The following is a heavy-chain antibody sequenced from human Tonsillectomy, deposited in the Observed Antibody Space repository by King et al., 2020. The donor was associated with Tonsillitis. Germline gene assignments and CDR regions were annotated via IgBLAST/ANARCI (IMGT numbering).Heavy chain of an antibody. CDR2: ISSSSSTI. CDR1: GFTFSSYS. J-gene: IGHJ6*03. V-gene: IGHV3-48*01. D-gene: IGHD3-22*01. CDR3: AIGYNYDSVDYYYYYMDV. Sequence: VQLVESGGGLVQPGGSLRLSCATSGFTFSSYSMNWVRQAPGKGLEWVSYISSSSSTIYYADSVKGRFTISRDNAKNSLWLQMNSRRAEDEAVYYCAIGYNYDSVDYYYYYMDVWGKGTTVTVSS.